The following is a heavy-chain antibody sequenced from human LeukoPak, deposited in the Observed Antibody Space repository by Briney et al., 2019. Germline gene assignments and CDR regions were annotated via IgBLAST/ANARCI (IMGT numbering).Heavy chain of an antibody. Sequence: GRSLRLSCAASGFTFSSYGMHWVRQAPGKGLEWVAVISYDGSNKYYAESVKGRFPISRDNSKNTLYLQMNSLRAEDTAVYYCAKGFFYYDSSGYRYFDYWGQGTLVTVSS. D-gene: IGHD3-22*01. CDR2: ISYDGSNK. CDR3: AKGFFYYDSSGYRYFDY. CDR1: GFTFSSYG. V-gene: IGHV3-30*18. J-gene: IGHJ4*02.